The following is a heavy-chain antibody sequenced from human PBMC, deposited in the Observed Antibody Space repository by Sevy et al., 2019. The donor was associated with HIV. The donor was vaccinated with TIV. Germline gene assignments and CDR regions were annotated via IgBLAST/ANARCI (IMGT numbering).Heavy chain of an antibody. V-gene: IGHV4-31*03. CDR2: IYYSGST. CDR1: GGSISSGGYY. D-gene: IGHD2-15*01. Sequence: SETLSLTCTVSGGSISSGGYYWSWIRQHPGKGLEWIGYIYYSGSTYYNPSLKSRVTISVDTSKNQFSLKLSSVTAADTAVYYCAREGIGYCSGGSCYSTYYFGMDVWGLGTTVTVSS. CDR3: AREGIGYCSGGSCYSTYYFGMDV. J-gene: IGHJ6*02.